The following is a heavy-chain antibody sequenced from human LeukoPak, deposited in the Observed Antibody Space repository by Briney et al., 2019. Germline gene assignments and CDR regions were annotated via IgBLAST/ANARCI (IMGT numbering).Heavy chain of an antibody. J-gene: IGHJ3*02. V-gene: IGHV4-39*01. CDR1: GGSISSSSYY. D-gene: IGHD1-26*01. CDR2: IHYSGST. CDR3: AILVGAAVSDAFDI. Sequence: SETLSLTCTVSGGSISSSSYYWGWIRQPPGKGLEWIGSIHYSGSTYYNPSLKSRVTISVDTSKNQFSLKLSSVTAADTAVYYCAILVGAAVSDAFDIWGQGTMVTVSS.